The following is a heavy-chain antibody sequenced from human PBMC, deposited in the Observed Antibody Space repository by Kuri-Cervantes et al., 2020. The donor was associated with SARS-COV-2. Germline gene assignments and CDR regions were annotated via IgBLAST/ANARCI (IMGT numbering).Heavy chain of an antibody. CDR2: ISYDGSNK. V-gene: IGHV3-30-3*02. J-gene: IGHJ4*02. CDR1: GFTFSSYA. CDR3: ATGLGSGWYYANSGHYFDY. D-gene: IGHD6-19*01. Sequence: GESLKISWAASGFTFSSYAMHWVRQAPGKGLEWVAVISYDGSNKYYADSVKGRFTISRDNSKNTLYLQMNSLRAEDTAVYYCATGLGSGWYYANSGHYFDYWGQGTLVTVSS.